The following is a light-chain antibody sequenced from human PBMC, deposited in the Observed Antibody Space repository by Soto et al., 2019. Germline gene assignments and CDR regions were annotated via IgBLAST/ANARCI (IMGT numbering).Light chain of an antibody. CDR3: QQSYSTPTSIT. Sequence: DIQMTQSPSSLSASVGDRVTITCRASQSITSYLNWFQQKPGKAPKLLIYAVSNLQSGVPARFSGSGSGTDFTLTISSRQPEDFATYYCQQSYSTPTSITFGQGTRLEIK. CDR2: AVS. V-gene: IGKV1-39*01. J-gene: IGKJ5*01. CDR1: QSITSY.